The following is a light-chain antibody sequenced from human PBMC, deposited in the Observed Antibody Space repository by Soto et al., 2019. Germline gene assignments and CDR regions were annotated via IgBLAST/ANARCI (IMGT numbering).Light chain of an antibody. J-gene: IGKJ5*01. CDR2: GAA. Sequence: IVLKQSPATLSLSPGERATLSCRASQSVSSYLAWYQQKPGQAPRLLIYGAASRATGIPDRFSGTGSGTDFTLTISRLEPEDFAVYYCQQYGSSPTFGQGARLEIK. CDR1: QSVSSY. V-gene: IGKV3-20*01. CDR3: QQYGSSPT.